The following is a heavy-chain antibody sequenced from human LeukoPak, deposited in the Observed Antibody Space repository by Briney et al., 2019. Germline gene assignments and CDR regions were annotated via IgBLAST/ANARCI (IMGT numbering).Heavy chain of an antibody. V-gene: IGHV3-23*01. Sequence: PGGSLRLSCAASGFTFSSYGMSWVRQAPGKGLEWVSAISGSGGSTYYADSVKGRFTISRDNSKNTLYLRMNSLRAEDTAVYYCAKDCSSTSCPGAFDIWGQGTMVTVSS. CDR2: ISGSGGST. J-gene: IGHJ3*02. CDR1: GFTFSSYG. CDR3: AKDCSSTSCPGAFDI. D-gene: IGHD2-2*01.